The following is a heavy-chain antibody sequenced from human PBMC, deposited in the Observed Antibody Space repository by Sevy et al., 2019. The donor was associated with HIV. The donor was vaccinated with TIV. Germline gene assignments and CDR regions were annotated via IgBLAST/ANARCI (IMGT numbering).Heavy chain of an antibody. CDR3: ARDQGNTGIYYYYGMDV. V-gene: IGHV3-7*01. CDR2: IKQDGSEK. Sequence: GGSLRLSCAASGFTFSSYWMSWVRQAPGKGLEWVATIKQDGSEKYYVDSVKGRFTISRDNAKNSLYLQMNSLRAEDTAVYYCARDQGNTGIYYYYGMDVWGQGTTVTVSS. D-gene: IGHD3-10*01. J-gene: IGHJ6*02. CDR1: GFTFSSYW.